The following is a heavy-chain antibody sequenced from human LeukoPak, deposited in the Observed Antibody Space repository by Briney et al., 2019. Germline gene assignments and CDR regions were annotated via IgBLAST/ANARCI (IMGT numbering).Heavy chain of an antibody. J-gene: IGHJ6*02. CDR1: GYTFTSYG. D-gene: IGHD2-8*01. CDR3: ASRGCGCSNGVCYSGCYYYYGMDV. Sequence: ASVKVSCKASGYTFTSYGISWVRQAPGQGLEWMGIINPSGGSTSYAQKFQGRVTMTRDTSTSTVYMELSSLRSEDTAVYYCASRGCGCSNGVCYSGCYYYYGMDVWGQGTTVTVSS. V-gene: IGHV1-46*01. CDR2: INPSGGST.